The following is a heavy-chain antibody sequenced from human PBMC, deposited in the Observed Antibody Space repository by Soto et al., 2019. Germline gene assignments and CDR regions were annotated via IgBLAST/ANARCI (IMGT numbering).Heavy chain of an antibody. J-gene: IGHJ4*02. V-gene: IGHV3-33*01. CDR1: GFNFGSYA. CDR2: IWYDGSNK. D-gene: IGHD1-1*01. Sequence: QEQLVESGGGVVQPGRSLRLSCVTSGFNFGSYAMHWVRQAPGKGLEWVAVIWYDGSNKYYANSVMGRFTISRDNSRNTHYLQMSSLRAEDTAVYYSARGGGTSGGQLDHWGQGTLVTVSA. CDR3: ARGGGTSGGQLDH.